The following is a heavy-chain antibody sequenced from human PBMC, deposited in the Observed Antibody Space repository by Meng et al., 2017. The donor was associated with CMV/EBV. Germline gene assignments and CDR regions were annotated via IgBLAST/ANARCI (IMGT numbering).Heavy chain of an antibody. J-gene: IGHJ6*02. V-gene: IGHV3-30-3*01. CDR3: ASRKQQLHYLDV. D-gene: IGHD6-13*01. Sequence: SCKASGYTFSSYAMHWVRQAPGKGLEWVAVISYDGSNKYYADSVKGRFTISRDNSKNTLYLQMNSLRAEDTAVYYCASRKQQLHYLDVWGQGTTVTVSS. CDR2: ISYDGSNK. CDR1: GYTFSSYA.